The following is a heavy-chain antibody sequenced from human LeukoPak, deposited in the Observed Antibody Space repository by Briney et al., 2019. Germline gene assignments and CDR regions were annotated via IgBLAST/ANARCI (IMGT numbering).Heavy chain of an antibody. V-gene: IGHV3-9*01. CDR3: AKAYCSGGSCYFVFDY. J-gene: IGHJ4*02. CDR2: ISWNSGSI. D-gene: IGHD2-15*01. Sequence: GGSLRLSCAPSGFTFDDYAMHWVRQAPGKGLEWVSGISWNSGSIGYADSVKGRFTISRDNAKNSLYLQMNSLRAEDTALYYCAKAYCSGGSCYFVFDYWGQRTLVTVSS. CDR1: GFTFDDYA.